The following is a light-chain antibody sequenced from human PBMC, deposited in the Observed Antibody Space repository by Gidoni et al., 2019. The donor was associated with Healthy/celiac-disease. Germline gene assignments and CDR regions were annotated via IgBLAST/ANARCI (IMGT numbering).Light chain of an antibody. Sequence: EIVMTQSPATLSLSPGERATLSCRASQSVSSSYLSCYQQTPGQAPRLLISGASTRATGIPARFSGSGSGTDFTLTISSLQHEDFAVYYCQQDYNLPTFGPGTKVDIK. CDR2: GAS. V-gene: IGKV3D-7*01. CDR3: QQDYNLPT. CDR1: QSVSSSY. J-gene: IGKJ3*01.